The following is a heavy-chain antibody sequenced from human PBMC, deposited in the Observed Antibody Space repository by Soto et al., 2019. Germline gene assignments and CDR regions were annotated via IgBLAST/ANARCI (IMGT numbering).Heavy chain of an antibody. CDR2: ISPVTGGA. D-gene: IGHD1-7*01. J-gene: IGHJ4*02. V-gene: IGHV1-2*02. CDR1: GYTFTGHY. Sequence: QVQLVQSGAEVKKPGASVKVSCKASGYTFTGHYIHWVRQAPGQGPEWMGEISPVTGGAKYAQKFQGRVTMTEDTSITTVYMELTNLSPDDTAVYYCGRGRSGELVVFYWGQGTLVSVSS. CDR3: GRGRSGELVVFY.